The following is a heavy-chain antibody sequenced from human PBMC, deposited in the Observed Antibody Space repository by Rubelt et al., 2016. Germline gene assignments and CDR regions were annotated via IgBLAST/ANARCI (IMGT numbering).Heavy chain of an antibody. CDR2: IYKGGDKY. CDR1: GFTFSNCA. Sequence: DVQLLESGGGLVQPGGSLRLSCAASGFTFSNCAMHWVRQAPGKGLEWVSVIYKGGDKYYYADSVRGRFSISRDNSKNTLYLQMNSLRAEDTAVYDCAKEVGQWLDDAFDIWGQGTMVTVSS. V-gene: IGHV3-23*03. D-gene: IGHD6-19*01. J-gene: IGHJ3*02. CDR3: AKEVGQWLDDAFDI.